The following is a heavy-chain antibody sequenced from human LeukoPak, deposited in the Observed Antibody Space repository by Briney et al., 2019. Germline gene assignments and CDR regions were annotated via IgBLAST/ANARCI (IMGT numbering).Heavy chain of an antibody. V-gene: IGHV4-31*03. CDR1: GGSISSGDYY. J-gene: IGHJ4*02. CDR2: IFYSGSA. CDR3: ARGSTLIRGFDY. Sequence: SETLSLTCTVSGGSISSGDYYWSWIRQHPEKSLEWIGYIFYSGSAYYNPSLKSRVTISVDTSKSQFSLKLSSVTAADTAVYYCARGSTLIRGFDYWGQGTLVTVSS. D-gene: IGHD3-10*01.